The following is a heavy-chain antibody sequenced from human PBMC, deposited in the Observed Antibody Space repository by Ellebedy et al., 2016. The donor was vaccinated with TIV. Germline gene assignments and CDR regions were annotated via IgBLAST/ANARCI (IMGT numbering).Heavy chain of an antibody. CDR2: ISDSDPI. D-gene: IGHD3-22*01. J-gene: IGHJ4*02. CDR1: GFTFSSYS. V-gene: IGHV3-48*01. Sequence: PGGSLRLSCAASGFTFSSYSMNWVRQAPGKGLEWVSYISDSDPIYYADSVRGRFTISRDKAKKSVYLQMNSLRVEDTAVYYCARDAMIWIFDSWGQGTLVTVSS. CDR3: ARDAMIWIFDS.